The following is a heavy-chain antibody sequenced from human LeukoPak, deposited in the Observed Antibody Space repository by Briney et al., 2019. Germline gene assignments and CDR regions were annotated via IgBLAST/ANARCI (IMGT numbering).Heavy chain of an antibody. CDR1: GYTFTGYY. Sequence: ASVKVSCKASGYTFTGYYMHWVRQAPGQGLEWMGWINPNSGGTNYAQKFQGRVTMTRDTSISTAYMELSRPRSDDTAVYYCASIGSSRGYYFDYWGQGTLVTVSS. CDR2: INPNSGGT. CDR3: ASIGSSRGYYFDY. J-gene: IGHJ4*02. D-gene: IGHD3-10*01. V-gene: IGHV1-2*02.